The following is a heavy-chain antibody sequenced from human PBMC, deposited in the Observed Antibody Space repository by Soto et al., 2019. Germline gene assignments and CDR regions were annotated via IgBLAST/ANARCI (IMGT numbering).Heavy chain of an antibody. J-gene: IGHJ6*03. V-gene: IGHV4-59*01. Sequence: SETLSLTYTVSGGSISSYYWSWIRQPPGKGLEWIGYIYYGGSTNYNPSLKSRVTISVDTSKNQFSLKLSSVTAADTAVYYCARAYDYGTYYYYMDVWGKGTTVTVSS. D-gene: IGHD4-17*01. CDR1: GGSISSYY. CDR3: ARAYDYGTYYYYMDV. CDR2: IYYGGST.